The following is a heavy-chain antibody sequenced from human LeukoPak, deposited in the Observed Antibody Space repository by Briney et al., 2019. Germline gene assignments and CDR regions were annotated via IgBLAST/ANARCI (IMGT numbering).Heavy chain of an antibody. CDR1: GFTFRNYG. Sequence: PGGSLRLSCAASGFTFRNYGMHWVRQAPGKGLEWVAVISYDGSNKYYADSVKGRFTISRDNAKNSLYLQMNSLRDEDTAVYYCARASFQRWLQLGGDWGQGTLVTVSS. CDR3: ARASFQRWLQLGGD. J-gene: IGHJ4*02. V-gene: IGHV3-30*03. CDR2: ISYDGSNK. D-gene: IGHD5-12*01.